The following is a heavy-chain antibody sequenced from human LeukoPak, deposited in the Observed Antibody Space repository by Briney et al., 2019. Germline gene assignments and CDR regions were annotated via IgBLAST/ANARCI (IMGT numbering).Heavy chain of an antibody. J-gene: IGHJ5*02. CDR1: GGTFSSYA. CDR2: IIPIFGTA. D-gene: IGHD3-22*01. CDR3: ARDPADYYDSSGYYYGWFDP. V-gene: IGHV1-69*05. Sequence: SVKVSCKASGGTFSSYAIGWVRQAPGQGREWMGGIIPIFGTANYAQKFQGRVTITTDESTSTAYMELSSLRSEDTAVYYCARDPADYYDSSGYYYGWFDPWGQGTLVTVSS.